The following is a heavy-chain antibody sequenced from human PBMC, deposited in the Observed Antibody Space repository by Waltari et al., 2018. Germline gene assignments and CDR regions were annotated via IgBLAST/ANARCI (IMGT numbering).Heavy chain of an antibody. V-gene: IGHV3-53*01. CDR2: MSSGGST. D-gene: IGHD6-6*01. CDR3: AGVRGSSFPNNEFDY. J-gene: IGHJ4*02. Sequence: EVQLVESGGGLIQPGGSLRLSFAASGFTVSSNYMSWVRQAPGQGLEWVSGMSSGGSTYYADSLKGRFTISRDNSKNTLYLQMNSLRAEDTAVYYCAGVRGSSFPNNEFDYWGQGTLVTVSS. CDR1: GFTVSSNY.